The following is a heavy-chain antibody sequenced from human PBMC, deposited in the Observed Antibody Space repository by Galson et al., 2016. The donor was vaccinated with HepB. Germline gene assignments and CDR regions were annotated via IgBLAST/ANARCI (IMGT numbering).Heavy chain of an antibody. CDR1: GFTFSSYA. D-gene: IGHD1-26*01. CDR2: ISGSGGST. V-gene: IGHV3-23*01. J-gene: IGHJ4*02. CDR3: AKAGGATRGSVDY. Sequence: SLRLSCAASGFTFSSYAMSWVRQAPGEGLECVSSISGSGGSTSYADSVKGRFTISRDNSKNTLYLQLSSLRAEDTAVYYCAKAGGATRGSVDYWGQGTLVTVSS.